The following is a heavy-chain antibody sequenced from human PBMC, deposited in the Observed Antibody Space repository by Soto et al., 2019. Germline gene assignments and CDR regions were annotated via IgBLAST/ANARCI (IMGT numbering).Heavy chain of an antibody. CDR3: ARVEDGSSLDP. Sequence: SETLSLTCTVSGGSISSGGYYWSWIRQHPGKGLEWIGYIYYSGSTYYNPSLKSRVTISVDTSKNQFSLKLSSVTAADTAVYYCARVEDGSSLDPWGQGTLVTVSS. J-gene: IGHJ5*02. V-gene: IGHV4-31*03. D-gene: IGHD3-22*01. CDR1: GGSISSGGYY. CDR2: IYYSGST.